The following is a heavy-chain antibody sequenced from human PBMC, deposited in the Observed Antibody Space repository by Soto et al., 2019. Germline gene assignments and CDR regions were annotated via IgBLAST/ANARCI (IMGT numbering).Heavy chain of an antibody. CDR3: ARASTNWASQFDY. CDR1: GGSISNYY. Sequence: PSETLSLTCSVSGGSISNYYWSWIRQPPGDELEWIGYIYYSGSTNYNPSLKSRVTMSLDTSKNHFSLNLRSVTAADTAVYYCARASTNWASQFDYWGQGTLVTVSS. V-gene: IGHV4-59*01. J-gene: IGHJ4*02. CDR2: IYYSGST. D-gene: IGHD7-27*01.